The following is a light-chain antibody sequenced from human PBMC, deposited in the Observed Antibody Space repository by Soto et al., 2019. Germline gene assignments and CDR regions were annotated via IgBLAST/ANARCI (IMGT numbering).Light chain of an antibody. Sequence: EIVLTQSPGTLSLSPGETATLSCRASQTIGSEFLFWYQQKPGQAPRLLIYGASSRATGIPDRFRGSGSGTHYPHTIRSLEREEFAVSPCHQHTSAPYIFGQGTNLAI. J-gene: IGKJ2*01. V-gene: IGKV3-20*01. CDR1: QTIGSEF. CDR2: GAS. CDR3: HQHTSAPYI.